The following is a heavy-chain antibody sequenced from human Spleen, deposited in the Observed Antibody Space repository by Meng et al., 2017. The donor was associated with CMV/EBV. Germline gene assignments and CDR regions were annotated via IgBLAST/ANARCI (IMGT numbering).Heavy chain of an antibody. J-gene: IGHJ4*02. CDR1: GGSVSSDSYH. CDR3: AGLIVGNGGRGH. CDR2: TVYGGST. Sequence: SETLSLTCIVSGGSVSSDSYHWNWIRQSPGKGLEWIGQTVYGGSTNYNPSLKSRLTISIDTSKNQFSLNLNSATAADTALYYCAGLIVGNGGRGHCGQGTLVTVSS. D-gene: IGHD2/OR15-2a*01. V-gene: IGHV4-61*01.